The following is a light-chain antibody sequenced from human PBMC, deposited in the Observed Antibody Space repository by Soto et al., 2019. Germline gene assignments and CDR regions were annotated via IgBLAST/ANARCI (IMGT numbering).Light chain of an antibody. CDR3: QQYYSTRT. CDR1: QRVLYSSHNKNY. CDR2: WAS. V-gene: IGKV4-1*01. J-gene: IGKJ1*01. Sequence: DIVMTQSPDSLAVSLGERATINCKSSQRVLYSSHNKNYLAWYQQKPGQPPKLLIYWASTRESGVPDRFSSRGSGTEFTLTISSLQAEDVAVYYFQQYYSTRTFGQGTKVEIK.